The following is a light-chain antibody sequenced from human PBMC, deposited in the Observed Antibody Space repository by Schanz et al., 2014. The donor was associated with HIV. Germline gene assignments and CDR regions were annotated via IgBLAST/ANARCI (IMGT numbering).Light chain of an antibody. CDR1: QSVKSNF. CDR3: QHYDNSFRVT. J-gene: IGKJ2*01. V-gene: IGKV3-20*01. CDR2: GAS. Sequence: EIVLTQSPGTLSLSPGERGTLSCRASQSVKSNFIGWYQQKPGQAPRLLIFGASNRATGVPVRFSGSGSGTEFTLTISRLEPEDFAVYYCQHYDNSFRVTFGQGTKLEIK.